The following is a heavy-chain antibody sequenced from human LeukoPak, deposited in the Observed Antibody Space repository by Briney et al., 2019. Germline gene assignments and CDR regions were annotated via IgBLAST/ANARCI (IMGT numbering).Heavy chain of an antibody. CDR3: ARSVAAALIDY. Sequence: GGSLRLSCAASGFTFSSYSMNWVRQAPGKGLEWVSSISSSSSYIYYADSVKGPFTISRDNAKNSLYLQMNSLRAEDTAVYYCARSVAAALIDYWGQGTLVTVSS. CDR2: ISSSSSYI. CDR1: GFTFSSYS. V-gene: IGHV3-21*01. D-gene: IGHD6-13*01. J-gene: IGHJ4*02.